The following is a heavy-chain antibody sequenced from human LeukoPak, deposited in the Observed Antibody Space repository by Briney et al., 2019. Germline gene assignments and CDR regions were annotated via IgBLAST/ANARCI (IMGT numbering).Heavy chain of an antibody. V-gene: IGHV3-23*01. CDR1: GSTFSIYA. CDR3: AKAVSGYYYDSSGYYSLQFDY. CDR2: ITSISSAS. D-gene: IGHD3-22*01. J-gene: IGHJ4*02. Sequence: GGSLRLSCAASGSTFSIYAMSWVRQAPGKGLEWVSSITSISSASFYADSVKGRFTISRDNSRDNSKNTLYLQMNSLRAEDTAVYFCAKAVSGYYYDSSGYYSLQFDYWGQGTLVTVSS.